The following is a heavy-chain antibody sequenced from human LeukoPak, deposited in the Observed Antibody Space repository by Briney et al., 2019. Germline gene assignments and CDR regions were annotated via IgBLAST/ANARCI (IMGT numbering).Heavy chain of an antibody. V-gene: IGHV4-39*07. CDR1: GDSISIHNYY. J-gene: IGHJ4*02. D-gene: IGHD6-13*01. CDR2: INHSGNT. Sequence: PSETLSLTCTVSGDSISIHNYYWGWIRQPPGKGLEWIGEINHSGNTNYNPSLKSRVTISVDTSKNQFSLKLSSVTAADTAVYYCARSRSGNFDYWGQGTLVTVSS. CDR3: ARSRSGNFDY.